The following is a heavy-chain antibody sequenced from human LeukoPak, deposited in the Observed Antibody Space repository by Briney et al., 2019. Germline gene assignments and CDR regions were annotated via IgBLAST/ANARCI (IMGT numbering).Heavy chain of an antibody. J-gene: IGHJ4*02. V-gene: IGHV3-23*01. CDR3: AKDVSYSSGWYYFDY. D-gene: IGHD6-19*01. CDR2: ISGSGGST. CDR1: GFTFSSYA. Sequence: GGSLRLSCAASGFTFSSYAMSWVRQAPGKGLEWVSAISGSGGSTYYADSVKGRFTISRDNSKNTLYLQMNSPRVEDTAVYYCAKDVSYSSGWYYFDYWGQGTLVTVSS.